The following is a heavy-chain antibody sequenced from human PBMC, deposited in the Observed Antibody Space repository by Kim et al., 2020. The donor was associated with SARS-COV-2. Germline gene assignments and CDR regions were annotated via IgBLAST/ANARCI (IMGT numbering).Heavy chain of an antibody. CDR3: VRETDQTVYQ. D-gene: IGHD2-2*01. CDR2: IQTDGSTT. J-gene: IGHJ1*01. V-gene: IGHV3-23*03. CDR1: GFSFSTYG. Sequence: GGSLRLSCAASGFSFSTYGMNWVRQAPGKGLERVSFIQTDGSTTYFADSVKGRFSVSRDNSRNTLYLQMAGLGVEETGRYYCVRETDQTVYQGGQG.